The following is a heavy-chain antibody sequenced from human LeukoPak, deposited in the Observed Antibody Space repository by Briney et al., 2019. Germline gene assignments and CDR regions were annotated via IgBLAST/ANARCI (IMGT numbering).Heavy chain of an antibody. Sequence: SETLSLTCTVSGGSISSSSYYWGWIRQPPGKGLEWIGGIYYSGSTYYNPSLKSRVTISVDTSKNQYSLKLSSVTAADTAVYYCARNVRGSSIPNWFDPWGQGTLVTVSS. CDR3: ARNVRGSSIPNWFDP. V-gene: IGHV4-39*01. CDR2: IYYSGST. J-gene: IGHJ5*02. D-gene: IGHD6-6*01. CDR1: GGSISSSSYY.